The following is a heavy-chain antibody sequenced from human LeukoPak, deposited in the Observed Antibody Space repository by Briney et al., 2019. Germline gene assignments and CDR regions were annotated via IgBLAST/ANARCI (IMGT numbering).Heavy chain of an antibody. V-gene: IGHV3-23*01. Sequence: XGSXXXXXAASGFTFSSYAMSWVHQAPGKGLEWVSAISGSGGSTYYADSVKGRFTISRDNSKNTLYLQMNSLRAEDTAVYYCAKGGYSSRESDYWGQGTLVTVSS. CDR1: GFTFSSYA. CDR2: ISGSGGST. J-gene: IGHJ4*02. CDR3: AKGGYSSRESDY. D-gene: IGHD6-13*01.